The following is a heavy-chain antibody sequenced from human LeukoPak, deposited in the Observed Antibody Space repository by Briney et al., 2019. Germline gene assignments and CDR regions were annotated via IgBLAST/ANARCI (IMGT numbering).Heavy chain of an antibody. CDR2: IIPIFGTA. J-gene: IGHJ6*02. Sequence: SVKVSCKASGGTFSSYAISWVRQAPGQGLEWMGGIIPIFGTANYAQKFQGRVTITADESTSTAYMELSSLRSEDTAVYYCASKEAYCSGGSCYLTASDYYYGMDVWGQGTTVTVSS. CDR1: GGTFSSYA. V-gene: IGHV1-69*13. CDR3: ASKEAYCSGGSCYLTASDYYYGMDV. D-gene: IGHD2-15*01.